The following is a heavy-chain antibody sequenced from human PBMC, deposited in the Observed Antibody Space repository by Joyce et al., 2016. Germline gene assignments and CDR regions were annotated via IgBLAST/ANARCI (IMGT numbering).Heavy chain of an antibody. CDR3: MNGDYGY. J-gene: IGHJ4*02. CDR2: IRDEANSYAT. Sequence: EVQLVESGGDLVQPGGSLKLSCAASGFSFRGSAMHWVRQASGTGLEWIGRIRDEANSYATTYGAAVRGRFTISRDDSRSTAYLHMSGLKNDDTAIYYCMNGDYGYWGQGTLVIVSS. V-gene: IGHV3-73*01. CDR1: GFSFRGSA. D-gene: IGHD4-17*01.